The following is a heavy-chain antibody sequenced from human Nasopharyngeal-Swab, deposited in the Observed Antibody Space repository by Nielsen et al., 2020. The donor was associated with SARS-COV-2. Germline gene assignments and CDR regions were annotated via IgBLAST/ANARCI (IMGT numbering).Heavy chain of an antibody. Sequence: SETLSLTCAVYGGSFSGYYWSWIRQPPGEGLEWIGNIKYSGSTNYNPSLKSRVTLSVDTSMNQVSLEVSSVTAADTAVYYCARGLSGIVPAPILGLGPYYYYYYMDVWGKGTTVTVSS. CDR3: ARGLSGIVPAPILGLGPYYYYYYMDV. V-gene: IGHV4-34*01. CDR2: IKYSGST. CDR1: GGSFSGYY. J-gene: IGHJ6*03. D-gene: IGHD2-2*01.